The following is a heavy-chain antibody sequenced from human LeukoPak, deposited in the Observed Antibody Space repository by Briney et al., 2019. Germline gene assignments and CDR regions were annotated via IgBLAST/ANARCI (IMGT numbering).Heavy chain of an antibody. D-gene: IGHD6-13*01. CDR1: QFAFSNYP. CDR3: ARGLTEVAGGNPATGRDDY. J-gene: IGHJ4*02. Sequence: PGGSLRLSCAASQFAFSNYPMHWVRQAPGRGLEWIGSVSSDGMYDDYADSVRGRFTISRDNSNNRLFLQMNSLRTDDTAVYYCARGLTEVAGGNPATGRDDYWGQGTLVTVSS. CDR2: VSSDGMYD. V-gene: IGHV3-30*04.